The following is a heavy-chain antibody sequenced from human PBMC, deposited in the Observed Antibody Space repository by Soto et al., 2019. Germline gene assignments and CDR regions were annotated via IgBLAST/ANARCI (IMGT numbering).Heavy chain of an antibody. D-gene: IGHD1-20*01. CDR3: ATSQKGYNWNYFDH. V-gene: IGHV4-39*01. CDR1: GGSISGRYYY. Sequence: SETLSLTCAVSGGSISGRYYYWRWLRRSPGKVPGWVGSVFYAGFISYNPSLESRVSVSVDTSKNQFSLKVSGVSAADTSVYDCATSQKGYNWNYFDHWGQGALVTVSS. CDR2: VFYAGFI. J-gene: IGHJ4*02.